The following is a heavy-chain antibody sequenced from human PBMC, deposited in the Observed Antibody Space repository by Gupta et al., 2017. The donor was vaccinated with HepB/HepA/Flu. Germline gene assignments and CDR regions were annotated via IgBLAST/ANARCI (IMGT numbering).Heavy chain of an antibody. CDR1: CFNFKAYW. J-gene: IGHJ3*01. D-gene: IGHD3-10*01. CDR3: GRERGQTGDFDL. CDR2: VDNDGSSP. Sequence: EVQLVESGASLVQPGGSLRLSCPASCFNFKAYWMSWVRQAPGKGLEWVLRVDNDGSSPSDADSVKGRLNIYRDNDVKTLQLYMKSVRGEETATYFGGRERGQTGDFDLWGQGTLVTVSS. V-gene: IGHV3-74*01.